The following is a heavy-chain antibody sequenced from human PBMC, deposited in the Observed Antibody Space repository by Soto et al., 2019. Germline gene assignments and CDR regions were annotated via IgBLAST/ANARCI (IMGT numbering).Heavy chain of an antibody. Sequence: QVQLVQSGAEVKKPGASVKVSCKASGYPFTSYAISWVRQAPGQGLEWMGWISAYNGNTNYARKLQGRVTMTTDTATSTGYMELRSLRSGDTAGYYCARVYSSRWDYWGQGNLVTVSS. CDR3: ARVYSSRWDY. CDR1: GYPFTSYA. V-gene: IGHV1-18*01. J-gene: IGHJ4*02. D-gene: IGHD6-13*01. CDR2: ISAYNGNT.